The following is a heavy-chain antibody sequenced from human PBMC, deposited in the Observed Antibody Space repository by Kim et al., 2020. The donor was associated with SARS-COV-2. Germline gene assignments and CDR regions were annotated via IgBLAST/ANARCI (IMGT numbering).Heavy chain of an antibody. CDR3: ASRGIYFDY. V-gene: IGHV3-23*01. J-gene: IGHJ4*02. CDR1: GFTFSTYT. D-gene: IGHD1-26*01. Sequence: GGSLRLSCAASGFTFSTYTMSWVRQAPGKGLEWVSTFTSGGYTYYAAPVKGRFTIPSDNSRTGLYLQRNSLSAEDTAVYYCASRGIYFDYWGQGTLVTVSS. CDR2: FTSGGYT.